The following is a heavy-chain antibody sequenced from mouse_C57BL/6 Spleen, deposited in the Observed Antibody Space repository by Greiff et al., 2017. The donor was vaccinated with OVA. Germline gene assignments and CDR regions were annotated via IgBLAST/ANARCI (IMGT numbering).Heavy chain of an antibody. D-gene: IGHD3-3*01. CDR1: GYAFSSYW. V-gene: IGHV1-80*01. Sequence: QVQLQQSGAELVKPGASVKISCKASGYAFSSYWMNWVKQRPGKGLEWIGQIYPGDGDTNYNGKFKGKATLTADKSSSTAYMQLSSLTSEDSAVYFCAREGDLYWYFDVWGTGTTVTVSS. CDR3: AREGDLYWYFDV. CDR2: IYPGDGDT. J-gene: IGHJ1*03.